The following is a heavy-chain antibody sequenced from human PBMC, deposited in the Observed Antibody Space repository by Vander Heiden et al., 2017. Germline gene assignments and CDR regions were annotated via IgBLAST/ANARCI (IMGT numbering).Heavy chain of an antibody. D-gene: IGHD5-12*01. CDR1: GFTFSNDN. Sequence: EVQLVESGGGLVKPGGSLRLSCAASGFTFSNDNMKWVRQAPGKGLEWVSSISSSSNYIYYADSVKGRFTISRDNAKNSLYLQMNSLRAEDTAVYYCARAGMEVATIWESLDYWGQGTLVTVSS. CDR2: ISSSSNYI. CDR3: ARAGMEVATIWESLDY. V-gene: IGHV3-21*01. J-gene: IGHJ4*02.